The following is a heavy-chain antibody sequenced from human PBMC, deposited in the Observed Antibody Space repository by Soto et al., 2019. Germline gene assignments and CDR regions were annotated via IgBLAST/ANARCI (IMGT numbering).Heavy chain of an antibody. V-gene: IGHV3-7*05. CDR3: ARDVI. J-gene: IGHJ4*02. Sequence: ESGGGLVPPGGSQRLSCAASGFSFSSFWMSWVRQAPGKGLEWVAAIKEDGSEKNYVDSVRGRFTISRDNAKNSLYLQMNSLRADDTAVYYCARDVIWGQGSLVTVSS. CDR2: IKEDGSEK. CDR1: GFSFSSFW.